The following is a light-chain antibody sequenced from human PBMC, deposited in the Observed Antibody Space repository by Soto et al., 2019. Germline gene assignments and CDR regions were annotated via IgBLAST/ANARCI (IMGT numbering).Light chain of an antibody. CDR1: SSDVGTYKL. CDR3: CSYAGRSTFPYV. J-gene: IGLJ1*01. CDR2: EDH. Sequence: QSALAQPASASGSPGQSITISCTGTSSDVGTYKLVSWYQHRPGKAPNLIIYEDHKGPSDISDRFSGSKSDNRASLTISGIQGEDESDYFCCSYAGRSTFPYVFAPGTKVTVL. V-gene: IGLV2-23*02.